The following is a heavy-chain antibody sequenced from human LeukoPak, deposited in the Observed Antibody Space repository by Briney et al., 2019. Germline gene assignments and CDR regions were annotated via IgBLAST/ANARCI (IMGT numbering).Heavy chain of an antibody. CDR2: IYYSGST. CDR3: ARDRYSSGWYGGTDY. D-gene: IGHD6-19*01. J-gene: IGHJ4*02. Sequence: SETPSLTCTVSGGSISSCYWSWIRQPPGKGLEWIGYIYYSGSTNYNPSLKSRVTISVDTSKNQFSLKLSSVTAADTAVYYCARDRYSSGWYGGTDYWGQGTLVTVSS. V-gene: IGHV4-59*01. CDR1: GGSISSCY.